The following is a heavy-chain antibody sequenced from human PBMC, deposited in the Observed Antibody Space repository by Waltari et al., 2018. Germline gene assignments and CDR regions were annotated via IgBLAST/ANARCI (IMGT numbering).Heavy chain of an antibody. D-gene: IGHD6-6*01. CDR1: GDSVSTVTYY. Sequence: QVQLQESGPGLVKPSETLSLTCTVSGDSVSTVTYYWSWIRQSPGKGLECIGYMYSSGTTNYNPSLKSRVTMSADTSKNQFSLRLTSVTAADTAMYYCARGSAAAHDYWGQGTLVTVSS. V-gene: IGHV4-61*01. J-gene: IGHJ4*02. CDR3: ARGSAAAHDY. CDR2: MYSSGTT.